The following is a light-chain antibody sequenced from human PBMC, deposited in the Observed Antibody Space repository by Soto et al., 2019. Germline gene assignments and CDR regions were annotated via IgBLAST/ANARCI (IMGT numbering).Light chain of an antibody. J-gene: IGLJ2*01. Sequence: QSALTQPPSVSGSPGQSVTISCIGTSSDVGTYDRVSWYQAPPGTAPKLIIYEVHYRPSGVPDRFSGSKSGNTAFLTISGLQAEDEADYYCSSYAASTTLLFGGGTQLTVL. CDR1: SSDVGTYDR. CDR2: EVH. V-gene: IGLV2-18*02. CDR3: SSYAASTTLL.